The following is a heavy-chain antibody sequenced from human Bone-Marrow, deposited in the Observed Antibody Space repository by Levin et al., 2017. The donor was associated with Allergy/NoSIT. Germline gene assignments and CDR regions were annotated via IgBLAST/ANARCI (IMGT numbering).Heavy chain of an antibody. CDR3: ARENVGMVYFDF. CDR2: MSYDGTKR. V-gene: IGHV3-30-3*01. D-gene: IGHD2-8*01. Sequence: SCVASGFTFSRYAMHWVRQPPGRGLEWVAVMSYDGTKRYYADSVKGRFTISRDNSKSTLYLQINSLRTEDTAVYYCARENVGMVYFDFWGQGTLVTVSS. J-gene: IGHJ4*02. CDR1: GFTFSRYA.